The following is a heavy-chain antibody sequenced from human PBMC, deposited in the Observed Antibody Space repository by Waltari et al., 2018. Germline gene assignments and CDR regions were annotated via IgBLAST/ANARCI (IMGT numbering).Heavy chain of an antibody. V-gene: IGHV4-59*01. Sequence: QVQLQESGPGLVKPSETLSLTCTVSGGNYYWSWIRQPPGKGLEWIGSIYYNGYTTYSPSLQSRFTISLDTSKNQFSLKLTSVTAADTALYYCARRGTSWYFDLWGRGTLVTVSS. CDR1: GGNYY. CDR2: IYYNGYT. D-gene: IGHD2-2*01. J-gene: IGHJ2*01. CDR3: ARRGTSWYFDL.